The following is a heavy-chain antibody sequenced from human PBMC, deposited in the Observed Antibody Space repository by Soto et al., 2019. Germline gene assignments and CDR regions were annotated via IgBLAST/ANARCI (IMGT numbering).Heavy chain of an antibody. CDR1: GYTFTTYD. V-gene: IGHV1-8*01. CDR2: MNPYSGNT. CDR3: ARRKERSGPHYFDD. Sequence: ASVKVSCKASGYTFTTYDISWVRQATGQGLEWMGWMNPYSGNTGYAQKFQGRVTVTRNTSISTVYMELSGLRPDDTAVYYCARRKERSGPHYFDDWGQGSQVTV. D-gene: IGHD6-25*01. J-gene: IGHJ4*02.